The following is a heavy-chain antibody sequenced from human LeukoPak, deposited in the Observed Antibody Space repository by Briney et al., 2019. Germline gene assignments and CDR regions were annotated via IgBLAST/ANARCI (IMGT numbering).Heavy chain of an antibody. J-gene: IGHJ4*02. CDR3: ARVLTMVRGAADY. V-gene: IGHV3-21*01. Sequence: GGSLRLSCAASGFTFSSYSMNWVRQAPGKGLEWVSSISSSSSYIYYADSVKGRFTISRDNAKNSLYLQMNSLRAEDTAVYYCARVLTMVRGAADYWGQGTLVTVSS. CDR2: ISSSSSYI. CDR1: GFTFSSYS. D-gene: IGHD3-10*01.